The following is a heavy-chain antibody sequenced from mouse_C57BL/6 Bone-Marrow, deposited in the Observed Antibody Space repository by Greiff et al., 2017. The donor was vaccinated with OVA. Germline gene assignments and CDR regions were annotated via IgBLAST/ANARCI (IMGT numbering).Heavy chain of an antibody. CDR2: IDPSDSYT. D-gene: IGHD4-1*01. J-gene: IGHJ1*03. V-gene: IGHV1-50*01. CDR1: GYTFTSYW. CDR3: ARSTGKGYFDV. Sequence: QVQLQQPGAELVKPGASVKLSCKASGYTFTSYWMQWVKQRPGQGLEWIGEIDPSDSYTNYNQKFKGKATLTVETSSSTAYMQLSSLTSEDSAVYYCARSTGKGYFDVWGTGTTVTVSS.